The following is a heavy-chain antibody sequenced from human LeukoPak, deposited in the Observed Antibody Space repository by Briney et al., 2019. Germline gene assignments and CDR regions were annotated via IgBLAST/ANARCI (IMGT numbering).Heavy chain of an antibody. Sequence: ASVKVSCKASRYTFTSYDINWVRQATGQGLEWMGWMNPNSGNTGYAQKFQGRVTMTRNTSISTAYMELSSLNSEDTAVYYCARRPYCSGTNCQDFNWFDPWGQGTLVTVSS. CDR1: RYTFTSYD. CDR2: MNPNSGNT. D-gene: IGHD2-2*01. CDR3: ARRPYCSGTNCQDFNWFDP. J-gene: IGHJ5*02. V-gene: IGHV1-8*01.